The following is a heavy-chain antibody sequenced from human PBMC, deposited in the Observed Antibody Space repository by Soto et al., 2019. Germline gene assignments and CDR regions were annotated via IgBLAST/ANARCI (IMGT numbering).Heavy chain of an antibody. V-gene: IGHV4-59*01. D-gene: IGHD3-10*01. CDR2: VFYSGAT. Sequence: SETLSLTCSVSGDSISSYYWTWIRQSPGKGLEWVGYVFYSGATNYNPSLKSRVTISLDASKKQVSLRLTSATAADTAVYYCTRGLPSHFGYDSWGQGILVNVS. CDR1: GDSISSYY. CDR3: TRGLPSHFGYDS. J-gene: IGHJ4*02.